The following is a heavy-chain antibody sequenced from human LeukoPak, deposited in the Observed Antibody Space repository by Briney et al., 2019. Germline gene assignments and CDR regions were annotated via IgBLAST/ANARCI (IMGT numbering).Heavy chain of an antibody. CDR3: ARPKLRGSHDAFDI. CDR1: GGSFSGCY. V-gene: IGHV4-34*01. Sequence: SETLSLTCAVYGGSFSGCYWSWIRQPPGKGLEWIGEINHSGSTNYNPSLKSRVTISVDTSKNQFSLKLSSVTAADTAVYYCARPKLRGSHDAFDIWGQGTMVTVSS. J-gene: IGHJ3*02. CDR2: INHSGST. D-gene: IGHD3-10*01.